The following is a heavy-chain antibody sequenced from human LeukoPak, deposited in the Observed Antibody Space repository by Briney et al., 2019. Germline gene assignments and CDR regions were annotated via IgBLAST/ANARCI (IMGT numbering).Heavy chain of an antibody. D-gene: IGHD3-22*01. Sequence: ASVKVSCKASGYTFTGYYMHWVRQAPGQGLEWMGWINPNSGGTNYAQKFQGRVTMTRDTSISTAYMELSRLRSDDTAVYYCARILPGYDSSGYYYGSGAFDIWGQGTMVTVSS. J-gene: IGHJ3*02. V-gene: IGHV1-2*02. CDR2: INPNSGGT. CDR1: GYTFTGYY. CDR3: ARILPGYDSSGYYYGSGAFDI.